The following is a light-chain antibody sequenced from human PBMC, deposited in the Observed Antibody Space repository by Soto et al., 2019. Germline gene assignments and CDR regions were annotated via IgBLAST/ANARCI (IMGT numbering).Light chain of an antibody. CDR1: QSVSNNY. CDR3: QQNGSSGT. J-gene: IGKJ1*01. CDR2: GAS. Sequence: EIVLTQSPGTLSLSPGERATLSCRASQSVSNNYLAWYQQKPGQAPRLLIYGASKRATGIQDRVSGSGSGTDFNDTISRLEPEAFAVYYCQQNGSSGTFGEGTKLEIK. V-gene: IGKV3-20*01.